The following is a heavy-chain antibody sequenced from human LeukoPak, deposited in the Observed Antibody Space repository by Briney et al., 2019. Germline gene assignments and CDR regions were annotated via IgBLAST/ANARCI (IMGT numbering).Heavy chain of an antibody. D-gene: IGHD2-15*01. V-gene: IGHV3-9*01. CDR1: GFTFDDYA. J-gene: IGHJ4*02. CDR3: ARDRCSGGSCSVDY. CDR2: ISWNSGSI. Sequence: PGGSLRLSCAASGFTFDDYAMHWVRQAPGKGLEWVSGISWNSGSIGYADSVKGRFTISRDNAKNSLYLQMNSLRAEDTAVYYCARDRCSGGSCSVDYWGQGTLVTVSS.